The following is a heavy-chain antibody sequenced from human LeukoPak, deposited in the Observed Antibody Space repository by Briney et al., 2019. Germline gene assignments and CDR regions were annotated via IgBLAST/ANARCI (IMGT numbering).Heavy chain of an antibody. V-gene: IGHV3-66*01. CDR1: GFTVSSNY. CDR3: AREGVATEFDY. Sequence: PGGSLRLSCAASGFTVSSNYMSWVRQAPGKGLEWVSVIYSGGSTYYADSVKGRFTISRDNSKNTLYLQMNSLRVEDTAVYYCAREGVATEFDYWGQGTLVTVSS. D-gene: IGHD5-12*01. CDR2: IYSGGST. J-gene: IGHJ4*02.